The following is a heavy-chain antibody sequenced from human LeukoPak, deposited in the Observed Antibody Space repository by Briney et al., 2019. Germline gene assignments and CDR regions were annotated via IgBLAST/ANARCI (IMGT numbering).Heavy chain of an antibody. V-gene: IGHV3-15*01. Sequence: PGGSLRLSCAASGFTFSSYWMSWVRQAPGKGLEWVGRIKSKTDGGTTDYAAPVKGRFTISRDDSKNTLYLQMNSLKTEDTAVYYCTTDTDYGGVYYYGMDVWGQGTTVTVSS. CDR1: GFTFSSYW. CDR2: IKSKTDGGTT. J-gene: IGHJ6*02. CDR3: TTDTDYGGVYYYGMDV. D-gene: IGHD4-23*01.